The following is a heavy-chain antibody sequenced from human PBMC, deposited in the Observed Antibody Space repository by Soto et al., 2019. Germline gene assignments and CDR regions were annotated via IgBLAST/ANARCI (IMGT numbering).Heavy chain of an antibody. CDR1: GFTFRSYG. D-gene: IGHD1-1*01. CDR3: AKNNEMATIGDAYDT. V-gene: IGHV3-30*18. J-gene: IGHJ3*02. CDR2: ISSDGSEK. Sequence: GGSLRLSCAASGFTFRSYGMHWVRQAPGKGLEWVAVISSDGSEKYYADSVKGRFIISRDNSESTQYLQMSSLRVEDTAVYYCAKNNEMATIGDAYDTWGQGTMVTVSS.